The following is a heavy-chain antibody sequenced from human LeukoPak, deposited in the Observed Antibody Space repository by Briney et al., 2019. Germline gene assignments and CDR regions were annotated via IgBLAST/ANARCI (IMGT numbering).Heavy chain of an antibody. J-gene: IGHJ4*02. Sequence: ASVKVPCKASGYIFTNYYIHWVRQAPGQGLERMGWINPNSGGTNYAQKFQGRVTMTRDTSISTAYMELSRLRSDDTAVYYCARTHTYYDSSGYYRYWGQGTPVTVSS. CDR2: INPNSGGT. D-gene: IGHD3-22*01. V-gene: IGHV1-2*02. CDR1: GYIFTNYY. CDR3: ARTHTYYDSSGYYRY.